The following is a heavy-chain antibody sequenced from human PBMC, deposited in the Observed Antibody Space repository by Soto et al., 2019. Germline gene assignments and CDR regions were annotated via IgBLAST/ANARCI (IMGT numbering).Heavy chain of an antibody. CDR1: GFTFSSYG. J-gene: IGHJ6*02. D-gene: IGHD3-16*01. CDR3: AKERYGQLYLEDYGMDV. V-gene: IGHV3-30*18. Sequence: LRLSCVASGFTFSSYGIHWVRQAPGRGLEWVAVISYDGSNKYYADSVKGRFTISRDNFKNTLYLQMNSLRAEDTAVYYCAKERYGQLYLEDYGMDVWGQGTTVTVS. CDR2: ISYDGSNK.